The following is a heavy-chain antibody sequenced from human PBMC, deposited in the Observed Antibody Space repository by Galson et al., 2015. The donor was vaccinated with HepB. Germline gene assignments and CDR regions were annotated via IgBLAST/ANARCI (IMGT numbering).Heavy chain of an antibody. Sequence: SLRLSCAASGFTFSSYSMNWVRQAPGKGLEWVSYISSSSSTIYYADSVKGRFTISRDNAKNSLYLRMNSLRAEDTAVYYCARGFLTMIVVVGRGYFDYWGQGTLVTVPS. V-gene: IGHV3-48*01. D-gene: IGHD3-22*01. CDR1: GFTFSSYS. J-gene: IGHJ4*02. CDR3: ARGFLTMIVVVGRGYFDY. CDR2: ISSSSSTI.